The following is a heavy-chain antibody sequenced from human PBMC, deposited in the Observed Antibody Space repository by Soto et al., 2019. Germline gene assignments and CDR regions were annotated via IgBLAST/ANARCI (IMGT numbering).Heavy chain of an antibody. CDR1: GFTFTSSA. Sequence: ASVKVSCKASGFTFTSSAMQWVRQARGQRLEWIGWIVVGSGNTNYAQKFQERVTITRDMSTSTAYMELSSLRSEDTAVYYCAAGISAVTGTTYHYYYYMDVWGKGTTVTVSS. CDR3: AAGISAVTGTTYHYYYYMDV. J-gene: IGHJ6*03. D-gene: IGHD1-20*01. CDR2: IVVGSGNT. V-gene: IGHV1-58*02.